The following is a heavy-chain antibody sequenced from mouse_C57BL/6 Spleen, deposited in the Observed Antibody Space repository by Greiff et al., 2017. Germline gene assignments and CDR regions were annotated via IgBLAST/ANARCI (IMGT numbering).Heavy chain of an antibody. Sequence: QVQLQQPGAELVMPGASVKLSCKASGYTFTSYWMHWVKQRPGQGLEWIGEIDPSDSYTNYNQKFKGKSTLTVDKSSSTAYMQLSSLTAEDAAVYYCARTGTGGYDAMDYWGQGTSVTVSS. J-gene: IGHJ4*01. V-gene: IGHV1-69*01. D-gene: IGHD4-1*01. CDR2: IDPSDSYT. CDR3: ARTGTGGYDAMDY. CDR1: GYTFTSYW.